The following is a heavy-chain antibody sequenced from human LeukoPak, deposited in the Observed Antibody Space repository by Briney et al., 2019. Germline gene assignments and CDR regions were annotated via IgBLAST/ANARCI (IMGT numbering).Heavy chain of an antibody. CDR1: GFTFSSYG. Sequence: PGRSLRLSCAASGFTFSSYGMHWVRQAPGKGLEWVAVIWYDGSNKYYADSVKGRFTISRDNSENTLYLQMNSLRAEDTAVYYCARGQQLVRQKYYCYYGMDVWGKGTTVTVSS. CDR2: IWYDGSNK. D-gene: IGHD6-13*01. V-gene: IGHV3-33*01. CDR3: ARGQQLVRQKYYCYYGMDV. J-gene: IGHJ6*04.